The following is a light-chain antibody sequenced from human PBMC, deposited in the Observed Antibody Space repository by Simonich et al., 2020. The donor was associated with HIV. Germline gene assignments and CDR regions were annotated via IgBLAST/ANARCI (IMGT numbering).Light chain of an antibody. Sequence: DIVLTQSPDSLPVSLGEWATINCKSSQSLLYSSNNRNYLAWYPQKPGQPPKLLIYWASTRESGVPDRFSGSGSGTDFTLTIRSLQAEDVAVYYCQQYYSTPRTFGQGTKVEIK. CDR3: QQYYSTPRT. CDR1: QSLLYSSNNRNY. CDR2: WAS. J-gene: IGKJ1*01. V-gene: IGKV4-1*01.